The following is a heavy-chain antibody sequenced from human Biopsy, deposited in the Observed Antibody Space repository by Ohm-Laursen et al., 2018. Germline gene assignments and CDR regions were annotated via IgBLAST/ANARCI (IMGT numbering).Heavy chain of an antibody. CDR3: AKGYTDYSDSSGFSYYFRY. Sequence: GTLSLTCAVSGASISDYYCVWIRQPAGKGLEWIDLIFTSGSTTYNPSLRSRVTMSVDTSKNQFTLKLSSVTAADTAIYYCAKGYTDYSDSSGFSYYFRYWGQGTLVTVSS. CDR2: IFTSGST. CDR1: GASISDYY. D-gene: IGHD3-22*01. J-gene: IGHJ4*02. V-gene: IGHV4-4*07.